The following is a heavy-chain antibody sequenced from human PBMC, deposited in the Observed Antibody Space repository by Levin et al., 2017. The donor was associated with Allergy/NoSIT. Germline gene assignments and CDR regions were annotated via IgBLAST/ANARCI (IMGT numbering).Heavy chain of an antibody. CDR2: ISDDGSSE. V-gene: IGHV3-30-3*01. D-gene: IGHD1-1*01. Sequence: PSQTLSLTCAASGFTFSNSAMHWVRQAPGKGLEWVGVISDDGSSEFYIDSVKGRFTISRDNSKNRLYLQMDSLRAEDTALYYCVREIAEEGTWGQGTLVTVSS. CDR1: GFTFSNSA. CDR3: VREIAEEGT. J-gene: IGHJ4*02.